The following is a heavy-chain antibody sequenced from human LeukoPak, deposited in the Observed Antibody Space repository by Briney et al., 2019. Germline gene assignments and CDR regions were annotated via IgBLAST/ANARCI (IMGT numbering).Heavy chain of an antibody. V-gene: IGHV3-7*01. CDR1: GFTFSSYA. CDR3: ARWGVLHDYGADDAFDI. D-gene: IGHD4-17*01. CDR2: IKQDGSEK. Sequence: GGSPRLSCAASGFTFSSYAMSWVRQAPGKGLEWVANIKQDGSEKYYVDSVKGRFTISRDNAKNSLYLQMNSLRAEDAAVYYCARWGVLHDYGADDAFDIWGQGTMVTVSS. J-gene: IGHJ3*02.